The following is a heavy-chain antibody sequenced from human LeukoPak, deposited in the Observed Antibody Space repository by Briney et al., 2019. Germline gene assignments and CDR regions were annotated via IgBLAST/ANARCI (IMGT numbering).Heavy chain of an antibody. D-gene: IGHD6-19*01. V-gene: IGHV3-66*04. J-gene: IGHJ4*02. CDR2: IYSGGST. CDR3: ARLYASGWYYFDY. Sequence: GGSLRLSCAASGFTFSSYSMNWVRQAPGKGLEWVSVIYSGGSTYYADSVKGRFTISRDNSKNTLYLQMDSLRAEDTAVYYCARLYASGWYYFDYWGQGTLVTVSS. CDR1: GFTFSSYS.